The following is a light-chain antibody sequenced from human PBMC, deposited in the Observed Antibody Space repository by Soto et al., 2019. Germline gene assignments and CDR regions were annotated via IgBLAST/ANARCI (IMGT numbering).Light chain of an antibody. CDR3: QQLFDSPIT. V-gene: IGKV1-9*01. CDR1: QVISTS. Sequence: DIQLTQSPSFLSPSIGESVTITCRASQVISTSLAFYQVQPGKAPKLLIYAASTLESWVPSRFSATVSGTEFSLTITSLQPEDFATYYCQQLFDSPITFGQGTRLEI. J-gene: IGKJ5*01. CDR2: AAS.